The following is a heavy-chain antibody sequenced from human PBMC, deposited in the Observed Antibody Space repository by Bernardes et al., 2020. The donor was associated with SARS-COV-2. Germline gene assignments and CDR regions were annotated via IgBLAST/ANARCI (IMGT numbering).Heavy chain of an antibody. CDR2: IDWDDDK. J-gene: IGHJ4*02. CDR1: FFSLTPSAMR. V-gene: IGHV2-70*04. D-gene: IGHD2-2*01. CDR3: ARISRDCTSASCYFDY. Sequence: SGHTLWKPTQSLTLTCPFSFFSLTPSAMRVSWIRQPPGKALEWLARIDWDDDKFYTTSLKSRLTISKDTSKNQVVLTMTNMDPVDTATYYCARISRDCTSASCYFDYWGQGTLVTVSS.